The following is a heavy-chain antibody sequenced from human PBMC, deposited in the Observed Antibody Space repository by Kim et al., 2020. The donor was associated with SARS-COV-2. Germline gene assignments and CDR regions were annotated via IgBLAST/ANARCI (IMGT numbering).Heavy chain of an antibody. CDR3: ALRRGHAFDI. Sequence: SETLSLTCTVSGGSISSSSYYWGWIRQPPGKGLEWIGSIYYSGSTYYNPSLKSRVTISVDTSKNQFSLKLSSVTAADTAVYYCALRRGHAFDIWGQGTMVTVSS. CDR2: IYYSGST. V-gene: IGHV4-39*01. J-gene: IGHJ3*02. D-gene: IGHD3-3*01. CDR1: GGSISSSSYY.